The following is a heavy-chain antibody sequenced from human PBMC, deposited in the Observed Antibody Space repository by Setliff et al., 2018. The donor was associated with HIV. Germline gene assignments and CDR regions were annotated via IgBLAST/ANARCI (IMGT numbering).Heavy chain of an antibody. V-gene: IGHV1-69*13. D-gene: IGHD2-15*01. CDR2: IIPIFGTA. CDR3: ARDSRDIVVVIAPEPEPYYYYGMDV. CDR1: GDTFTSHA. J-gene: IGHJ6*04. Sequence: GASVKVSCKASGDTFTSHAISWVRQAPGQGLEWMGGIIPIFGTANYAQKFKGRLTITADESTSTVYMELSSLRSEDTAVYYCARDSRDIVVVIAPEPEPYYYYGMDVWGEGTTVTVSS.